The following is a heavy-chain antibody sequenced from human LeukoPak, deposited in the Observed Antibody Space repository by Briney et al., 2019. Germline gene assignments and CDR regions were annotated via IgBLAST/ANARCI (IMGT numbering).Heavy chain of an antibody. CDR3: ARYLLRYFDSPGWFDP. CDR2: IYTSGST. CDR1: GGSISSYY. Sequence: SETPSLTCTVSGGSISSYYWSWIRQPAGKGLEWIGRIYTSGSTNYNPSLKSRVTMSVDTSKNQFSLKLSSVTTADTAVYYCARYLLRYFDSPGWFDPWGQGTLVTVSS. V-gene: IGHV4-4*07. J-gene: IGHJ5*02. D-gene: IGHD3-9*01.